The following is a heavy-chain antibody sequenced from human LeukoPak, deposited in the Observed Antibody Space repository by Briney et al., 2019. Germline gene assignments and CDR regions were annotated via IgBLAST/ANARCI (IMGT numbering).Heavy chain of an antibody. Sequence: ASVKVSCKASAYRASAYLLSTYGLTWVRQAPGQGLEWVGWISTSNGNTNYAQKLQDRVTLTTDTSTNTAYMELRSLRSDDTAIYYCGRVRREVLGGSSPSFDNDDYYMDVWGKGTTVTVSS. CDR1: AYRASAYLLSTYG. J-gene: IGHJ6*03. CDR2: ISTSNGNT. CDR3: GRVRREVLGGSSPSFDNDDYYMDV. D-gene: IGHD6-6*01. V-gene: IGHV1-18*01.